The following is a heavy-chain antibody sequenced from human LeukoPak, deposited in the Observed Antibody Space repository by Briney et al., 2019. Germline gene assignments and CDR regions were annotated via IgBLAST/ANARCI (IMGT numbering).Heavy chain of an antibody. CDR2: IYYSGST. Sequence: PSETLSLTCTVSGGSISIGGYYCSWIRQHPGKGLEWIGYIYYSGSTYYNPSLKSRVTISVDTSKNQFSLKLSSVTAADTAVYYCARDGAAAYFDYWGQGTLVTVSS. D-gene: IGHD6-13*01. CDR1: GGSISIGGYY. CDR3: ARDGAAAYFDY. V-gene: IGHV4-31*03. J-gene: IGHJ4*02.